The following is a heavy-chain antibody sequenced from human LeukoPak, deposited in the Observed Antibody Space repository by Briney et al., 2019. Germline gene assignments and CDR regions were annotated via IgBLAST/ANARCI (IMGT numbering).Heavy chain of an antibody. CDR1: GYTFTGHY. CDR2: INPNSGGT. D-gene: IGHD2-8*01. V-gene: IGHV1-2*06. J-gene: IGHJ5*02. CDR3: ARESRKYCTNGVCRKNWFDP. Sequence: GATVKVSCKASGYTFTGHYMHWVRQAPGQGLEWMGRINPNSGGTNYAQKFQGRVTMTRDTSISTAYMELSRLRSDDTAVYYRARESRKYCTNGVCRKNWFDPWGQGTLVTVSS.